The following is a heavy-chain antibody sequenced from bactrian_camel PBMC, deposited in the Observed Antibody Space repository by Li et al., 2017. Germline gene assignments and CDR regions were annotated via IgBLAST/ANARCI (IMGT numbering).Heavy chain of an antibody. V-gene: IGHV3S53*01. D-gene: IGHD6*01. CDR1: GFTSKRCG. CDR3: ARDGYRVYGSASWSHFANCGH. Sequence: HVQLVESGGGSVQTGGSLRLSCTAPGFTSKRCGMDWYRLREGKQREWVAVIDHDGTPRYPDSTKGRFTISVNKTGDTVYLQMDSLKPEDTARYYCARDGYRVYGSASWSHFANCGHWGQGTQVTVS. J-gene: IGHJ4*01. CDR2: IDHDGTP.